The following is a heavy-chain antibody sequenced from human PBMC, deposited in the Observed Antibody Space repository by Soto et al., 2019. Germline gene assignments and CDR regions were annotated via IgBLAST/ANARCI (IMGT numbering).Heavy chain of an antibody. Sequence: QLQLQEYGSGLVKPSQTLSLTCAVSGGSISSGGYSWSWIRQPPGKGLEWIGYIYHSGSTYYNPSLKSRVTISVDRSENQFSLKLSSVTAADTDVYYCARVRDYWGQGTQVTVSS. J-gene: IGHJ4*02. CDR3: ARVRDY. CDR1: GGSISSGGYS. CDR2: IYHSGST. V-gene: IGHV4-30-2*01.